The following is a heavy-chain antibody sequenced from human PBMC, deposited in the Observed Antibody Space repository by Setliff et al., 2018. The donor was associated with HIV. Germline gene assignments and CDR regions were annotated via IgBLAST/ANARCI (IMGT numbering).Heavy chain of an antibody. CDR2: ITWRGGVL. J-gene: IGHJ6*03. D-gene: IGHD3-9*01. CDR1: GFNFNNYA. CDR3: VKDGSGTGRNFFYMDV. Sequence: AGGSLRLSCEGSGFNFNNYAMHWVRQPPGKGLEWVSGITWRGGVLGDAASAKGRFIISRDNARSSLRLQMNSLTSEDAALYYCVKDGSGTGRNFFYMDVWGKGTTVTVSS. V-gene: IGHV3-9*01.